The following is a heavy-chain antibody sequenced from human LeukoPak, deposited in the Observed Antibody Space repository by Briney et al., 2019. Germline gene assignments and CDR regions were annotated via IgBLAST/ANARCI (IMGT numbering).Heavy chain of an antibody. Sequence: PGGSLRLSCAASGFTFSSNGMHWVRQAPGKGLEWVAFIRNDGNNKKYADSVKGRFTISRDNSKNTLYLQMNSLRAEDTAVYYCARDWGTSSLYLVNWGQGTLVTVSS. CDR1: GFTFSSNG. J-gene: IGHJ4*02. V-gene: IGHV3-30*02. D-gene: IGHD6-6*01. CDR3: ARDWGTSSLYLVN. CDR2: IRNDGNNK.